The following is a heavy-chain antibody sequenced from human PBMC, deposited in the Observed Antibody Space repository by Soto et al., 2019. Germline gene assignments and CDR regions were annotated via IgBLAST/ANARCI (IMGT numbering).Heavy chain of an antibody. CDR2: IFPGDSDT. D-gene: IGHD2-2*01. J-gene: IGHJ5*02. CDR1: GYAFTSYW. V-gene: IGHV5-51*01. CDR3: ARGYCTTTICDPWFDP. Sequence: GESLKISCTGSGYAFTSYWIAWVRQMPGKGLEWLGLIFPGDSDTRYSPSFQGQGPISADKAITPAYLQWSSLKASDTAMYYCARGYCTTTICDPWFDPWGQGTLVTVSS.